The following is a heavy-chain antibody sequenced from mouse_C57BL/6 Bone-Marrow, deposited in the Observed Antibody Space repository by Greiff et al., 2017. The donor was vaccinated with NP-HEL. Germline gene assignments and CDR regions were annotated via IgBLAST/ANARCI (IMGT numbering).Heavy chain of an antibody. CDR3: ANGGYYLFAY. CDR1: GYTFTDYY. Sequence: EVQLQQSGPELVKPGASVKISCKASGYTFTDYYMNWVKQSHGKSLEWIGDINPNNGGTSYNQKFKGKATLTVDKSSSTAYMELRSLTSEDSAVYYCANGGYYLFAYWGQGTLVTVSA. V-gene: IGHV1-26*01. D-gene: IGHD2-3*01. CDR2: INPNNGGT. J-gene: IGHJ3*01.